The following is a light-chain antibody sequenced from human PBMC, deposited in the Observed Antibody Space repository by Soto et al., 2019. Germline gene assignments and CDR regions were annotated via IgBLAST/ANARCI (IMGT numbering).Light chain of an antibody. Sequence: DIQMTQSPSTLSASVGDRVTITCGASQSISSWLAWYQQEPGKAPKLLIYDASSLESGVPSRFSGSGSGTEFTLTISSLQPDDFATYYCQQYNSYSPTFGQGTKVDTK. V-gene: IGKV1-5*01. J-gene: IGKJ1*01. CDR2: DAS. CDR3: QQYNSYSPT. CDR1: QSISSW.